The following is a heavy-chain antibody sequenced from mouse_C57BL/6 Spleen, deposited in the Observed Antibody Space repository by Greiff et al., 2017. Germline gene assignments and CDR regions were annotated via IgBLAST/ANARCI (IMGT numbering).Heavy chain of an antibody. CDR3: ARSGGGGYCGYFDY. J-gene: IGHJ2*01. Sequence: QVQLQQSGAELVRPGTSVKMSCKASGYTFTNYWIGWAKQRPGHGLEWIGDIYPGGGYTNYNEKFKGKATLTADKSSSTAYMQFSSLTSEDSAIYYCARSGGGGYCGYFDYWGQGTTLTVSS. D-gene: IGHD1-1*02. CDR2: IYPGGGYT. CDR1: GYTFTNYW. V-gene: IGHV1-63*01.